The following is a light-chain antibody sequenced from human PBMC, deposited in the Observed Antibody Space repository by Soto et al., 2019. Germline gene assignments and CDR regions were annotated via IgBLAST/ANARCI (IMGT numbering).Light chain of an antibody. CDR3: QQYGSSGT. CDR1: QSVSNNY. J-gene: IGKJ1*01. Sequence: EIVLTQSPGTLSLSPGERATLSCRASQSVSNNYLAWYQQKPGQAPRLLIYGASNRATGIPDRFSGSWSGTDFTVTISRLEPEDFAVYYCQQYGSSGTFGQGTKVEIK. V-gene: IGKV3-20*01. CDR2: GAS.